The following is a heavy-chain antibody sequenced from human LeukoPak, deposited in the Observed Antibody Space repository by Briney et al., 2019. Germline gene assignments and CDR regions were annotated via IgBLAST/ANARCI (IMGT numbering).Heavy chain of an antibody. D-gene: IGHD6-13*01. Sequence: GGSLRLSCAASGFTFSSYWMHWVRQAPGKGLVWVSGTNNDGRSTRYADSVKGRFTISRDNAKNTLYLQMNNLRAEDTAVYYCARGGPYSSSSWDYWGQGTLVTVSS. CDR2: TNNDGRST. V-gene: IGHV3-74*01. CDR3: ARGGPYSSSSWDY. J-gene: IGHJ4*02. CDR1: GFTFSSYW.